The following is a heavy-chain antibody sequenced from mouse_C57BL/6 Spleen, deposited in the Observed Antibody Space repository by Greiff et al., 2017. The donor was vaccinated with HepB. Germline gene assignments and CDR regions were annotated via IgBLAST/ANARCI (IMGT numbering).Heavy chain of an antibody. D-gene: IGHD1-1*01. V-gene: IGHV1-81*01. CDR1: GYTFTSYG. Sequence: VQLQQSGAELARPGASVKLSCKASGYTFTSYGISWVKQRTGQGLEWIGEIYPRSGNTYYNEKFKGKATLTADKSSSTAYMELRSLTSEDSAVYFCATITTVGDYYAMDYWGQGTSVTVSS. CDR2: IYPRSGNT. J-gene: IGHJ4*01. CDR3: ATITTVGDYYAMDY.